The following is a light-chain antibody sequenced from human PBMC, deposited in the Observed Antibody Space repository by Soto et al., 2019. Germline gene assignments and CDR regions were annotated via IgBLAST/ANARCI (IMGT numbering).Light chain of an antibody. V-gene: IGKV1-5*03. CDR1: QSISSW. CDR2: RAS. J-gene: IGKJ2*01. CDR3: QQYDTYPHT. Sequence: DIQMTQSPSTLSASVGDRVTITCRASQSISSWLAWYQQKPGKAPNLLIYRASSLESGVPSRFSGSGSGTEFTLTISSLQPDDFAIYYCQQYDTYPHTFGQGTKLEIK.